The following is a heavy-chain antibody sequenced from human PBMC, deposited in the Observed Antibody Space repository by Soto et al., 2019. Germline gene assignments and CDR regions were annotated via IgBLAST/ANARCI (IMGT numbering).Heavy chain of an antibody. J-gene: IGHJ4*02. D-gene: IGHD4-17*01. CDR2: GSYSGTT. Sequence: SETLSLTCTVSGVSVSSGSFYWAWIRQPPGKGLEWIGFGSYSGTTNYKPSLKSRVTISVDTSRSQISLKVSSLTAADTAVYYCARGATVTQYDYWGQGTLVTVSS. CDR1: GVSVSSGSFY. CDR3: ARGATVTQYDY. V-gene: IGHV4-61*01.